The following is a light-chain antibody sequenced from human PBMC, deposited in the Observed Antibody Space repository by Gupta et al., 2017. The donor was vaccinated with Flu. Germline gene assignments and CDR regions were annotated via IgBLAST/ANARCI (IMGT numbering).Light chain of an antibody. V-gene: IGKV3-11*01. CDR2: DAS. CDR3: QQRSNWPLLT. CDR1: QSVSSY. J-gene: IGKJ4*01. Sequence: EIVLTQSPATLSLSPGERATLSCRASQSVSSYLAWYQQKPGQAPRLLIYDASNRATGIPARFSGSGSGTDFTLTISRLEPEDFAAYYCQQRSNWPLLTFGGGTKVEIK.